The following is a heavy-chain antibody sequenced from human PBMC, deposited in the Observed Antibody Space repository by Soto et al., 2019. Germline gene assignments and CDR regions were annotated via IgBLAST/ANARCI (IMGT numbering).Heavy chain of an antibody. J-gene: IGHJ5*02. CDR1: GGSFSGYY. D-gene: IGHD1-1*01. Sequence: QVRLRQWGTGLLKSSETLSLTCAVYGGSFSGYYWSWLRQPPGKGLEWIGEINHSGSTNYNPSLKSRVTISVDTSNNQFALKLTSITAAATGGYCCATANWSHHYFGPWGQGTLVTVSS. CDR3: ATANWSHHYFGP. V-gene: IGHV4-34*01. CDR2: INHSGST.